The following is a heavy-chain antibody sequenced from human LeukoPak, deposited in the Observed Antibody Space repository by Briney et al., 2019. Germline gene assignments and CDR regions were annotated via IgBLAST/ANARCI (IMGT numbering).Heavy chain of an antibody. CDR1: GFTFSFYW. J-gene: IGHJ4*02. V-gene: IGHV3-7*01. D-gene: IGHD2-8*01. CDR3: ARANY. CDR2: IDQDGSEK. Sequence: GGSLRLSCAASGFTFSFYWMTWVRQAPGTGLEWVANIDQDGSEKYYVDSVKGRFTISRDNAKNSLFLQMNSLRAEDTALYYCARANYWGQGTLVTVSS.